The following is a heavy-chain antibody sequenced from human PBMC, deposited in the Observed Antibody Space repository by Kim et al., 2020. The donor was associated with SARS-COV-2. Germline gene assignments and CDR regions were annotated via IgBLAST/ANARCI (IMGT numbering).Heavy chain of an antibody. J-gene: IGHJ4*02. CDR1: GYSFTTHY. V-gene: IGHV1-46*01. CDR3: ARGDFLTGSFNFYFDS. D-gene: IGHD3-9*01. Sequence: ASVKVSCKTSGYSFTTHYIHWVRQAPGQGLEWMGIINSNGGGTTYARKFQGRVTTTRHTSTSTVYMELSSLRSDDTAVYYCARGDFLTGSFNFYFDSWGQGTLVTVSS. CDR2: INSNGGGT.